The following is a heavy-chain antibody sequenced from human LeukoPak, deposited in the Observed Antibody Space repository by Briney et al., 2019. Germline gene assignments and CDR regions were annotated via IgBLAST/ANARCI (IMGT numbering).Heavy chain of an antibody. J-gene: IGHJ4*02. Sequence: PSETLSLTCAVSGGSISSGGYSWSWIRQPPWKGLEWIGYIYHSGSTYYNPSLKSRVTISVDRSKNQFSLKLSSVTAADTAVYYCARGSIAAAGGFDYWDQGTLLTVSS. D-gene: IGHD6-13*01. V-gene: IGHV4-30-2*01. CDR1: GGSISSGGYS. CDR2: IYHSGST. CDR3: ARGSIAAAGGFDY.